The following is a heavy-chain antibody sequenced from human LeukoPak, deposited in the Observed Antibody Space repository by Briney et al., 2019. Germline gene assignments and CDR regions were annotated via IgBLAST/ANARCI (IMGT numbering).Heavy chain of an antibody. CDR1: GYTFTSYA. J-gene: IGHJ4*02. Sequence: VASVKVSCTASGYTFTSYAMRWVRQAPGQRLEWMGWINAGNGNTKYSQKFQGRVTITRDTSASTAYMELSRLRSEDTAVYYCARDRVNYYDSSGYDYWGQGTLVTVSS. CDR2: INAGNGNT. V-gene: IGHV1-3*01. D-gene: IGHD3-22*01. CDR3: ARDRVNYYDSSGYDY.